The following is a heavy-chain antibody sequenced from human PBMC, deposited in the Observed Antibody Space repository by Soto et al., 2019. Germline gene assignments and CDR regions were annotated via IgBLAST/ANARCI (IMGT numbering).Heavy chain of an antibody. CDR3: ARGLDYGDSIDYFDY. J-gene: IGHJ4*02. CDR1: GGSFSGYY. V-gene: IGHV4-34*01. D-gene: IGHD4-17*01. CDR2: INHSGST. Sequence: SETLSLTCAVYGGSFSGYYWSWIRQPPGKGLEWIGEINHSGSTNYNPSLKSRVTISVETAKNQFSLKLSSVTAADTAVYYCARGLDYGDSIDYFDYWGQGTLVTVSS.